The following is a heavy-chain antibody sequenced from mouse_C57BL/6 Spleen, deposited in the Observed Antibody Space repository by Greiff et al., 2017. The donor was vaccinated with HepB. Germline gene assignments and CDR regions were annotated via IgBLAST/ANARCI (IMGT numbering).Heavy chain of an antibody. D-gene: IGHD2-3*01. Sequence: EVQRVESGGDLVKPGGSLKLSCAASGFTFSSYGMSWVRQTPDKRLEWVATISSGGSYTYYPDSVKGRFTISRDNAKNTLYLQMSSLKSEDTAMYYCARRDDGPFAYWGQGTLVTVSA. V-gene: IGHV5-6*01. CDR1: GFTFSSYG. J-gene: IGHJ3*01. CDR3: ARRDDGPFAY. CDR2: ISSGGSYT.